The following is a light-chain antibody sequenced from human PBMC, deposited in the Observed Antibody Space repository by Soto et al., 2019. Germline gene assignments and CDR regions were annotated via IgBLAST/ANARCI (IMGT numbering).Light chain of an antibody. J-gene: IGLJ2*01. CDR1: SSDVGGYKY. CDR3: SPHSGSKNLI. Sequence: QSALTQPPSASGSPGQSVTISCTGTSSDVGGYKYVSWYQQHPGKAPKLILYEVSMRPSGVPDRFSGPKSGNTAFLTVSGIQAEDEAEYHCSPHSGSKNLIFGGGTKLTV. CDR2: EVS. V-gene: IGLV2-8*01.